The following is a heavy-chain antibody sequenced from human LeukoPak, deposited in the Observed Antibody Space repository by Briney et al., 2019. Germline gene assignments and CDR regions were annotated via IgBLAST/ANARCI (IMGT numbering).Heavy chain of an antibody. CDR3: ARDPIAAAGDAFDI. CDR2: IYHSGST. V-gene: IGHV4-38-2*02. Sequence: NTSETLSLTCTVSGYSISSGYYWGWIRQPPGKGLEWIGSIYHSGSTYYNPSLKSRVTISVDTSKNQFSLKLSSVTAADTAVYYCARDPIAAAGDAFDIWGQGTMVTVSS. D-gene: IGHD6-13*01. J-gene: IGHJ3*02. CDR1: GYSISSGYY.